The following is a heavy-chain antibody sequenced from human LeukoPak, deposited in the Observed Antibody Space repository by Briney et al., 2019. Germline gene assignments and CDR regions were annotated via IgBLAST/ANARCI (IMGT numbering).Heavy chain of an antibody. J-gene: IGHJ6*02. V-gene: IGHV3-30-3*01. D-gene: IGHD2-21*02. Sequence: GRSLRLSCAASGCTFSSYAMHWVRQAPGKGLEWVAVISYDGSNKYYADSVKGRFTISRDNSKNTLYLQMNSLRAEDTAVYYCARGPVGVTARTYYYYGMDVWGQGTTVTVSS. CDR1: GCTFSSYA. CDR3: ARGPVGVTARTYYYYGMDV. CDR2: ISYDGSNK.